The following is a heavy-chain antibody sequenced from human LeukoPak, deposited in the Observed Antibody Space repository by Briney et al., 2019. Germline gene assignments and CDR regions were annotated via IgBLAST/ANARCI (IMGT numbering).Heavy chain of an antibody. CDR3: AREGGFYRPLDY. Sequence: SETLSLTCAVSGGSVTSTNWWTWVRQPPGKGLEWIGEAHLDGRTNYNPSLTGRLTLSVDLYENHISLKLTSVTAADTAVYYCAREGGFYRPLDYLGQGTLVTVSS. J-gene: IGHJ4*02. CDR2: AHLDGRT. D-gene: IGHD3-3*01. V-gene: IGHV4-4*02. CDR1: GGSVTSTNW.